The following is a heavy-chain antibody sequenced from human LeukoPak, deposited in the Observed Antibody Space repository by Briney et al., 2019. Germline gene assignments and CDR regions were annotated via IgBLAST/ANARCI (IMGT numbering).Heavy chain of an antibody. CDR3: ARESYDSSGCYLNWFDP. CDR2: ISSSSSYI. J-gene: IGHJ5*02. CDR1: GFTSSSYS. Sequence: GGPLRLSCAASGFTSSSYSMNWVRQAPGKGLEWVSSISSSSSYIYYADSVKGRFTISRDNAKNSLYLQMNSLRAEDTAVYYCARESYDSSGCYLNWFDPWGQGTLVTVSS. D-gene: IGHD3-22*01. V-gene: IGHV3-21*01.